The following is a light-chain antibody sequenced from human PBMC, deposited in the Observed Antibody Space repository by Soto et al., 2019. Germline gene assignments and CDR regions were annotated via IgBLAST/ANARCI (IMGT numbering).Light chain of an antibody. CDR2: DAS. V-gene: IGKV3-11*01. CDR1: QTVNNY. Sequence: EIVLTQSPATLSLSPGERATLSCRASQTVNNYLAWYQQKPGQAPRLLLYDASNRAPGVPARFSGSGSGTDFILTISSLEPEDFAVYYCQQRNIWPITIGQGTRLEIK. CDR3: QQRNIWPIT. J-gene: IGKJ5*01.